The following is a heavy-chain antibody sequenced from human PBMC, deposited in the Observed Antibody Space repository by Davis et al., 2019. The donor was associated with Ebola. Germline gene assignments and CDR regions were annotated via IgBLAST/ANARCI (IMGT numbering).Heavy chain of an antibody. CDR3: ARKGDGWSFDS. CDR2: IYTTGRS. Sequence: GESLKISCAASGFTVSSNYMSWVRQAPGKGLEWFSVIYTTGRSYYADSVKGRFIISRDSSKNTLFLQMNSLRAEDTAVYYCARKGDGWSFDSWGQGALVTVSS. D-gene: IGHD2-15*01. V-gene: IGHV3-53*01. J-gene: IGHJ4*02. CDR1: GFTVSSNY.